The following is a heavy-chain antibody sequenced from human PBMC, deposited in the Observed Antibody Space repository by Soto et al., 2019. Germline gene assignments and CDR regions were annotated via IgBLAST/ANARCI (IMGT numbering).Heavy chain of an antibody. D-gene: IGHD3-10*01. CDR1: GDSTSTYY. CDR3: AGAADKYGPFDS. J-gene: IGHJ4*02. V-gene: IGHV4-4*07. CDR2: IYTTGSS. Sequence: QVQLQESGPGLVKPSETLSLTCTFSGDSTSTYYWNWIRQPAGKGLEWIGRIYTTGSSNYNPSLESRIAISVDTSKNQFFLKLSSVTAADTAVYYCAGAADKYGPFDSWGQGTLVTVSS.